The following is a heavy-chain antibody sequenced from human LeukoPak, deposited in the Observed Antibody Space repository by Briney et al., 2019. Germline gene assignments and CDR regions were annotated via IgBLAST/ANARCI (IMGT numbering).Heavy chain of an antibody. V-gene: IGHV3-21*03. CDR1: AFTFSSYS. J-gene: IGHJ3*02. CDR2: ISSSSGYI. D-gene: IGHD3-22*01. Sequence: SGGSLRLSCAASAFTFSSYSMNWVRQAPGKGLEWVSSISSSSGYIYYTDSVRGRFTISKDKAQNSLYLKMNSLRAEDTAACYCARYPHSAWYYYDSSGYYIDAFDIWGQGTMVTVSS. CDR3: ARYPHSAWYYYDSSGYYIDAFDI.